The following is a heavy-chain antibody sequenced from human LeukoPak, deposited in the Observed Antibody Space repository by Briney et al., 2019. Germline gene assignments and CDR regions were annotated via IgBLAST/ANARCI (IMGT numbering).Heavy chain of an antibody. CDR3: ARDATRHAFDI. CDR1: GFTFSNYG. V-gene: IGHV3-33*08. D-gene: IGHD1-26*01. CDR2: IWYDGSNK. J-gene: IGHJ3*02. Sequence: GGSLRLSCAASGFTFSNYGMHWVRQAPGKGLEWVAVIWYDGSNKYYADSVKGRFTISRDNSKNTLYLQMNSLRAEDTAVYYCARDATRHAFDIWGQGTMVTVSS.